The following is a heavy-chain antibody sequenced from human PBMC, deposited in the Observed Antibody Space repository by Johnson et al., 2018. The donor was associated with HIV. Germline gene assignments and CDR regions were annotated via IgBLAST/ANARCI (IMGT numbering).Heavy chain of an antibody. V-gene: IGHV3-30*04. J-gene: IGHJ3*02. D-gene: IGHD3-10*01. CDR3: ASEVRGVLNI. Sequence: QMQLVESGGGVVQPGRSLRLSCAASGFTFSSYAMHWVRQAPGKGLEWVAVISYDGSEKYYVDSVKGRFTISRDNAKNSLYLQMNSLRAEDTAVYYCASEVRGVLNIWGQGTMLTVSS. CDR1: GFTFSSYA. CDR2: ISYDGSEK.